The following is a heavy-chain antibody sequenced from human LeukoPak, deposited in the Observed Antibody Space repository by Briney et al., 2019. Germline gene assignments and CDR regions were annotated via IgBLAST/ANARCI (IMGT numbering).Heavy chain of an antibody. J-gene: IGHJ4*02. CDR3: ARVDGYEYYFDY. CDR1: GGSISSYY. D-gene: IGHD5-12*01. V-gene: IGHV4-59*01. CDR2: IYYSGST. Sequence: SETLSLTCTVSGGSISSYYWSWIRQPPGKGLEWIGYIYYSGSTNYNPSLKSRVTISVDTSKNQFSLKLSSVTAADTAVYYCARVDGYEYYFDYWGQGTLVTVSS.